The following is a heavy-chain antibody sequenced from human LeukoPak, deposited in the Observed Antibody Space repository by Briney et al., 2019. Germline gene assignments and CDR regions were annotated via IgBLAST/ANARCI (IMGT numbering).Heavy chain of an antibody. J-gene: IGHJ4*02. CDR1: GYTFTSYY. D-gene: IGHD3-22*01. CDR2: INPSGGST. CDR3: ARAGYDTSGYYSY. V-gene: IGHV1-46*01. Sequence: ASVKVSCKASGYTFTSYYMHWARQAPGQGLEWMGIINPSGGSTSYAQKFQGRVTVTRDTSTSTVYMELSSLRSEDTALYYCARAGYDTSGYYSYWGQGTLVTVSS.